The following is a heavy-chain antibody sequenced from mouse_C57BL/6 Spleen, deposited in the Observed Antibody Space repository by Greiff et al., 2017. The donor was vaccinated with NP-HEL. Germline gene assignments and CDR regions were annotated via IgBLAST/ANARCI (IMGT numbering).Heavy chain of an antibody. CDR1: GYSFTDYN. CDR2: INPNYGTT. Sequence: VQLKESGPELVKPGASVKISCKASGYSFTDYNMNWVKQSNGKSLEWIGVINPNYGTTSYNQKFKGKATLTVDQSSSTAYMQLNSLTSEDSAVYYCAEYYGSSYRAWFAYWGQGTLVTVSA. D-gene: IGHD1-1*01. V-gene: IGHV1-39*01. CDR3: AEYYGSSYRAWFAY. J-gene: IGHJ3*01.